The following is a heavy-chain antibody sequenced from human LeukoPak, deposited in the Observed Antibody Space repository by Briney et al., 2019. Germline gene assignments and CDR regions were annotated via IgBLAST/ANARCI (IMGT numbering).Heavy chain of an antibody. CDR1: GYSFTSFW. J-gene: IGHJ3*02. CDR2: IYPSDSDT. CDR3: ARGPRPVDI. Sequence: GESLKISCKGSGYSFTSFWIGWVRQMPGKGLEYLGIIYPSDSDTRYSPSFQGQVTISADKSISTAYLQWSSLRASDTAMYYCARGPRPVDIWGQGTMVTVSS. V-gene: IGHV5-51*01.